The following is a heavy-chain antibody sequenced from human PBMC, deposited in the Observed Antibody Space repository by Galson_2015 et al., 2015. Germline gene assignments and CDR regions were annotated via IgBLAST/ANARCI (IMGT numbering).Heavy chain of an antibody. Sequence: PALVKPTQTLTLTCTFSGFSLSTSGVGVGWIRQPPGKALEWLALIYWDDDKRYSPSLKSRLTITKDTSKNQVVLTMTNMDPVDIATYYCAHSDGDYVDWYFDLWGRGTLVTLSS. CDR2: IYWDDDK. D-gene: IGHD4-17*01. V-gene: IGHV2-5*02. CDR1: GFSLSTSGVG. CDR3: AHSDGDYVDWYFDL. J-gene: IGHJ2*01.